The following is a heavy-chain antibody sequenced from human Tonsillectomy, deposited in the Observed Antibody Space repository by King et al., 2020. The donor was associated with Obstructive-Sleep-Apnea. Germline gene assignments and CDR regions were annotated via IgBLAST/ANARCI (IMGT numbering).Heavy chain of an antibody. CDR1: GFTVSSYA. D-gene: IGHD1-7*01. CDR3: ANGRNYILFDY. Sequence: VQLVESGGVLVQPGGSLRLSCASSGFTVSSYAMSWVRQAPGKGLDGVPSISGCGGSTSYADSGKVRFTISSDNSKNTLYLQMNSLRAEDTAVYYCANGRNYILFDYWGQGTLVTVSS. CDR2: ISGCGGST. J-gene: IGHJ4*02. V-gene: IGHV3-23*04.